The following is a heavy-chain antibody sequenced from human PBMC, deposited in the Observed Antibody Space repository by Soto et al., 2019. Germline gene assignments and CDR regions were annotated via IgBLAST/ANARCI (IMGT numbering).Heavy chain of an antibody. CDR1: GGTFSSYA. CDR2: SIPIFGTA. Sequence: SVKVSCKASGGTFSSYAISWVRQAPGQGLEGMGGSIPIFGTANYAQQFQGRVTITADISTSTAYMELSRLISEDTAEDYCASDPRPHYYDSSGYQFDIWGQGTMVTVSS. J-gene: IGHJ3*02. CDR3: ASDPRPHYYDSSGYQFDI. D-gene: IGHD3-22*01. V-gene: IGHV1-69*06.